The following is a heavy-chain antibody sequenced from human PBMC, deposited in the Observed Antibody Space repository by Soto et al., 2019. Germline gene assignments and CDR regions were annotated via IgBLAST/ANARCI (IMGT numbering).Heavy chain of an antibody. CDR1: GFTFSSYW. Sequence: GGSLRLSCAASGFTFSSYWMHWVRQAPGKGLVWVSRINSDGSSTSYADSVKGRFTISRDNAKNTLYLQMNSLRAEDTAVYYCARDRKAARPFAPRDFDYWGQGTLVTVSS. CDR3: ARDRKAARPFAPRDFDY. V-gene: IGHV3-74*01. CDR2: INSDGSST. J-gene: IGHJ4*02. D-gene: IGHD6-6*01.